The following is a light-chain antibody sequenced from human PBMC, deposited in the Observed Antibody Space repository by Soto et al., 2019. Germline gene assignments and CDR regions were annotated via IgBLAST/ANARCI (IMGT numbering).Light chain of an antibody. CDR1: SSNIGTNA. CDR2: NNN. CDR3: AAWDDSLNGYV. J-gene: IGLJ1*01. V-gene: IGLV1-44*01. Sequence: QSGLAQPPSTSGAPGQRVTISCSGGSSNIGTNAVNWYQQLPGTAPKLLIYNNNQRPSGVPDRFSGSKSGTSASLAISGLQSEDVADYYCAAWDDSLNGYVFGTGTKDTVL.